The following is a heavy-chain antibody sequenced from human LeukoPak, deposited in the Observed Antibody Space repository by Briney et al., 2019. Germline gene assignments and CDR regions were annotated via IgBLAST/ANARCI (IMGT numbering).Heavy chain of an antibody. CDR3: ARMGTMGAASYNSYYYYMDV. D-gene: IGHD2-15*01. CDR1: GFTLSSHW. V-gene: IGHV3-7*01. Sequence: PGGSLRLSCGGSGFTLSSHWMTWVRQAPRRGLQWVANIKEDGSERHYVDSVKGRFTISRDNAENSLYLQMNSLRAEDTAVYYCARMGTMGAASYNSYYYYMDVWGKGTTVTVSS. CDR2: IKEDGSER. J-gene: IGHJ6*03.